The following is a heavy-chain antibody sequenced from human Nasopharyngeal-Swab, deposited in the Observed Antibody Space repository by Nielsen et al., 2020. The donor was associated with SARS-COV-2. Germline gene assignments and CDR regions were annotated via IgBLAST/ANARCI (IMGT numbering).Heavy chain of an antibody. J-gene: IGHJ5*02. CDR2: INHSGST. V-gene: IGHV4-34*01. CDR3: ARGYSSSWYFCWFDP. Sequence: SETLSLTCAVYGGSFSGYYWSWIRQPPGKGLEWIGEINHSGSTNYNPSLKRRVTISVDTSKHQFSLKLSSVTAADTAVYYCARGYSSSWYFCWFDPWGQGTLVTVSS. CDR1: GGSFSGYY. D-gene: IGHD6-13*01.